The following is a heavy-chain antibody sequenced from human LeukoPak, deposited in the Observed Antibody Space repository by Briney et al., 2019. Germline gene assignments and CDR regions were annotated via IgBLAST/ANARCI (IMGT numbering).Heavy chain of an antibody. CDR3: ARLSGWNDY. D-gene: IGHD1-1*01. CDR2: IYYSGST. CDR1: GGSISSSSYY. Sequence: PSETLYLTCTVSGGSISSSSYYWGWIRQPPGKGLEWIGSIYYSGSTYYNPSLKSRVTISVDTSKNQFSLKLSSVTAADTAVYYCARLSGWNDYWGQGTLVTVSS. V-gene: IGHV4-39*01. J-gene: IGHJ4*02.